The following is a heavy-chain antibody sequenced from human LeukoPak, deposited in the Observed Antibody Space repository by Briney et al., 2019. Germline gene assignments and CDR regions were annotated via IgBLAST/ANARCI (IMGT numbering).Heavy chain of an antibody. V-gene: IGHV3-33*01. CDR3: AREGGSSSYGIDY. D-gene: IGHD6-6*01. CDR1: GFTFSSYG. J-gene: IGHJ4*02. Sequence: GGSLRLSCAASGFTFSSYGMHWVRQAPGKGLEWVAVICYDGSKKYYADSVKGRFTISRDNSKNTLYLQMNSLRAEDTAVYYCAREGGSSSYGIDYWGQGTLVTVSS. CDR2: ICYDGSKK.